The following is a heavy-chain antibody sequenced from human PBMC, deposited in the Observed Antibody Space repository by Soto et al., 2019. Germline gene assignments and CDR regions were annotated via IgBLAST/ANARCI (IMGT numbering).Heavy chain of an antibody. CDR2: IIPIFGTA. Sequence: SVKVSCKASGGTFSSYAISWVRQAPGQGLEWVGGIIPIFGTANYAQKFQGRVTITADKSTSTAYMELSSLRSEDTAVYYCARGRWLQSDYYYGMDVWGQGTTVTVSS. V-gene: IGHV1-69*06. J-gene: IGHJ6*02. CDR1: GGTFSSYA. CDR3: ARGRWLQSDYYYGMDV. D-gene: IGHD5-12*01.